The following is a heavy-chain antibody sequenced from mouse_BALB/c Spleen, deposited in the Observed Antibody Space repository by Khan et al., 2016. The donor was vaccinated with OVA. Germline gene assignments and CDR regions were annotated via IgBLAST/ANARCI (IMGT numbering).Heavy chain of an antibody. CDR1: GFNIKDTY. J-gene: IGHJ3*01. CDR3: ATLYASPFAV. V-gene: IGHV14-3*02. CDR2: IDPPNDDS. Sequence: VQLQQSGAELVKPGASVKLSCSASGFNIKDTYIHWMKQRPEQGLEWIGRIDPPNDDSKYGPKFQAKATLTADTSSNTAYLQLSSLTSEDTAVYYRATLYASPFAVWGQGTLVSVSA. D-gene: IGHD6-1*01.